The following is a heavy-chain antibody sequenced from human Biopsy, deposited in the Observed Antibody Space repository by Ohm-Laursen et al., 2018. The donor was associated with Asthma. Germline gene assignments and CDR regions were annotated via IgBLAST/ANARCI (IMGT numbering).Heavy chain of an antibody. J-gene: IGHJ4*02. Sequence: GTLSLTWIVSGDAMSTSGSYWGWIRQSPGKGLEWIGSIYYSGRTYYNPSLESRVTISLDMSMNHLSLKLNSVTAADTAVYPCARLRIEGTSPYDFDYWGQGSLVTVSS. CDR1: GDAMSTSGSY. V-gene: IGHV4-39*02. D-gene: IGHD5-12*01. CDR2: IYYSGRT. CDR3: ARLRIEGTSPYDFDY.